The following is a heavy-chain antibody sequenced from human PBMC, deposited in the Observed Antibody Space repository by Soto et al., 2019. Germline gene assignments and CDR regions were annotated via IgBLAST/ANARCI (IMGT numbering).Heavy chain of an antibody. CDR3: ARGVLGYCSGGSCYSGWFDP. Sequence: VGSLRLSCAASGFTLSGYAMDWVRQAPGKGLEWVANINLDGSERFYLDSVKGRFTISRDNAKNSLYLQVNSLRAEDTAVYYCARGVLGYCSGGSCYSGWFDPWGQGTLVTVSS. J-gene: IGHJ5*02. CDR1: GFTLSGYA. CDR2: INLDGSER. D-gene: IGHD2-15*01. V-gene: IGHV3-7*02.